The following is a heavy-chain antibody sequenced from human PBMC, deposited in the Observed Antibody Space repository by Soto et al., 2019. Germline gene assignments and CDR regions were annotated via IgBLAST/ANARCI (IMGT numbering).Heavy chain of an antibody. Sequence: QITLKESGPTLVKPTQTLTLTCTSSGFSLRTSEVGVAWIRQPPGKALEWLALIYWDDDKRYSPSLKNRLTITQDTSKNQVVLTMTNMGPVDTATYYCAHRRGSSGWYSRFDPWGQGTLVTVSS. D-gene: IGHD6-19*01. CDR1: GFSLRTSEVG. CDR3: AHRRGSSGWYSRFDP. CDR2: IYWDDDK. J-gene: IGHJ5*02. V-gene: IGHV2-5*02.